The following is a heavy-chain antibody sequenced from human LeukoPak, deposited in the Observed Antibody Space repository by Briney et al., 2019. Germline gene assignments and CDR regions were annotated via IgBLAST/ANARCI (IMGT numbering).Heavy chain of an antibody. V-gene: IGHV4-30-2*02. Sequence: SETLSLTCAVSGGSISSGDYSWSWIRQPPGKGLEWIGYTYHSGSTYQNPSLKSRVTISVDMSKNQFSLRLSSVTAADTAVYFCVRDRELTYWGQGILVTVSS. D-gene: IGHD3-10*01. CDR1: GGSISSGDYS. CDR3: VRDRELTY. J-gene: IGHJ4*02. CDR2: TYHSGST.